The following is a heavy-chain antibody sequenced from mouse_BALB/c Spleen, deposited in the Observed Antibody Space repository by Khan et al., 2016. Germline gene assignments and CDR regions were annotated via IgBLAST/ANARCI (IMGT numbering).Heavy chain of an antibody. J-gene: IGHJ1*01. CDR3: ARAPPRWYFDV. Sequence: VQLKESGPGLVKPSQSLSLTCTVTGYSITSDYAWNWIRQFPGNKLEWMGYISYSGSTSYNPSLKCRISITRDTSKNQFFLQLNSVTTEDTATYYCARAPPRWYFDVWGAGTTVTVSS. CDR2: ISYSGST. V-gene: IGHV3-2*02. CDR1: GYSITSDYA.